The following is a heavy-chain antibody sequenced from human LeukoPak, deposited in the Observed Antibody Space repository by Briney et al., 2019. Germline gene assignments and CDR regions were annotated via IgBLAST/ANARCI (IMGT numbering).Heavy chain of an antibody. CDR1: GYTFTSYD. CDR2: IIPIFGTA. J-gene: IGHJ4*02. CDR3: ATGAIFGVVVLGY. Sequence: ASVKVSCKASGYTFTSYDINWVRQATGQGLEWMGGIIPIFGTANYAQKFQGRVTITADESTSTAYMELSSLRSEDTAVCYCATGAIFGVVVLGYWGQGTLVTVSS. V-gene: IGHV1-69*13. D-gene: IGHD3-3*01.